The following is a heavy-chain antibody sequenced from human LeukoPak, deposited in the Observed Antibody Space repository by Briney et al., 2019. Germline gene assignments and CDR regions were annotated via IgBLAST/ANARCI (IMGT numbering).Heavy chain of an antibody. CDR3: ATGSLRLGEFSLGY. Sequence: GASVKVSCTVSGYTLTELSMHWVRQAPGKGLEWMGGFDPEDGETVYAQRFQGRVTMTEDTSTDTAYMELSSLRSEDTAVYYCATGSLRLGEFSLGYWGQGTLVTVSS. D-gene: IGHD3-16*02. J-gene: IGHJ4*02. CDR2: FDPEDGET. CDR1: GYTLTELS. V-gene: IGHV1-24*01.